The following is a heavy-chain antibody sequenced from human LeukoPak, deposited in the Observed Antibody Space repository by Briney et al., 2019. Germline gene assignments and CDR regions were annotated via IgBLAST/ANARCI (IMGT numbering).Heavy chain of an antibody. CDR1: GFTFSSYS. CDR3: ARGGYCSSTTCYLSDAFDI. CDR2: ISSSSSTV. J-gene: IGHJ3*02. D-gene: IGHD2-2*01. V-gene: IGHV3-48*01. Sequence: GGSLRLSCAASGFTFSSYSMNWVRQAPGKGREWVSYISSSSSTVYYADSVKGRFTISRDKAKNSLYLQVNSLRAEDTAVYYCARGGYCSSTTCYLSDAFDIWGQGTMVTVSS.